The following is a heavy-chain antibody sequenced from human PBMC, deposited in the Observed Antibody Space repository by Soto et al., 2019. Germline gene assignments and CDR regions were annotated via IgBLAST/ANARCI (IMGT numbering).Heavy chain of an antibody. Sequence: QVQLQESGPGLVKPSQTLSLTCTVSGGSISSGGYYWSWFRQHPGKGLEWIGYIYYSGSTYYNPSLKSRVTISVDTSKNQFSLKLSSVTAADTAVYYCARASTTVTTKNWFDPWGQGTLVTVSS. J-gene: IGHJ5*02. CDR3: ARASTTVTTKNWFDP. CDR2: IYYSGST. D-gene: IGHD4-17*01. V-gene: IGHV4-31*03. CDR1: GGSISSGGYY.